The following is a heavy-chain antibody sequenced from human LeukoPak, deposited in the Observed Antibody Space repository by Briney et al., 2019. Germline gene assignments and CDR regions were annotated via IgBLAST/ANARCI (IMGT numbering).Heavy chain of an antibody. V-gene: IGHV3-21*01. J-gene: IGHJ2*01. Sequence: NAGGSLRLFCAASGFTFRSYSMTWVPEAPGKGLECVSSISSSSSYIYYADSVKGRFTISRDNAKNSLYLQMNSLRVEDTAVYYCARETLRDLHWDFDFWGRGTLVTVSS. CDR1: GFTFRSYS. CDR3: ARETLRDLHWDFDF. CDR2: ISSSSSYI.